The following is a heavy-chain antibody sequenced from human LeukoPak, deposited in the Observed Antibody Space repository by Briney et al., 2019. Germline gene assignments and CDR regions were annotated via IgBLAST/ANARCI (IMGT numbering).Heavy chain of an antibody. Sequence: SETLSLTCTVSGGSISSGGYYWSWIRQHPGKGLEWIGYIYYSGSTYYNPSLKSRVTISVDTSKNQFSLKLRSVTAADTAVYYCARDTKYYYDSSGYLDYWGQGTLVTVSS. CDR1: GGSISSGGYY. CDR2: IYYSGST. D-gene: IGHD3-22*01. J-gene: IGHJ4*02. CDR3: ARDTKYYYDSSGYLDY. V-gene: IGHV4-31*03.